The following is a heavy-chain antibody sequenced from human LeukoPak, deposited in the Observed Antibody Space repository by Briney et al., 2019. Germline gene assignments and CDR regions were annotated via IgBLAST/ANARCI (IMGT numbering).Heavy chain of an antibody. D-gene: IGHD3-10*02. CDR3: ARGTMFPYYFDY. Sequence: PGGSLRLSCAASGFTFSSYSMKWVRQAPGQGLEWVSFISSSRSYIYYADSLKGRFTISRDNAKNSLYLQMNSLRAEDTAVYYCARGTMFPYYFDYWGQGTLVTVSS. J-gene: IGHJ4*02. V-gene: IGHV3-21*01. CDR1: GFTFSSYS. CDR2: ISSSRSYI.